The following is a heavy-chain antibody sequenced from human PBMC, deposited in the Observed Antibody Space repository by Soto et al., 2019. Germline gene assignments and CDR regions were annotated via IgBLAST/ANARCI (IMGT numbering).Heavy chain of an antibody. CDR2: MNPNSGNT. V-gene: IGHV1-8*01. Sequence: ASVKVSFKASGYTFTSYDINWVRQATGQGIEWMGWMNPNSGNTGYAQKFQGRVTMTRNTSISTDYMELGSMRSEDTAVYYCARGGSGGVQGAAYWGQGTRVTVS. CDR3: ARGGSGGVQGAAY. J-gene: IGHJ4*02. D-gene: IGHD5-12*01. CDR1: GYTFTSYD.